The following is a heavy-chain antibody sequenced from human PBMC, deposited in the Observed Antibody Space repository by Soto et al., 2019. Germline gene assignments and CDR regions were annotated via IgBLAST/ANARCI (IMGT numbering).Heavy chain of an antibody. CDR3: ATEGGAESTSFDY. D-gene: IGHD4-4*01. CDR2: IYYSGST. Sequence: SETLSLTCTVSGGSISSGDYYWSWIRQPPGKGLEWIGYIYYSGSTYYNPSLKSRVTISVDTSKNQFSLKLSSVTAADTAVYYCATEGGAESTSFDYWGQGTLVTVSS. V-gene: IGHV4-30-4*01. J-gene: IGHJ4*02. CDR1: GGSISSGDYY.